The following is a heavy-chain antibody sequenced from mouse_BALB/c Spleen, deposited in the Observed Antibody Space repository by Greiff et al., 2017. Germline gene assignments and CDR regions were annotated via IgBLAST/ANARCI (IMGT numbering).Heavy chain of an antibody. CDR3: ASHWGYAMDY. V-gene: IGHV14-1*02. Sequence: EVQLVESGAELVRPGALVKLSCKASGFNIKDYYMHWVKQRPEQGLEWIGWIDPENGNTIYDPKFQGKASITADTSSNTAYLQLSSLTSEDTAVYYCASHWGYAMDYWGQGTSVTVSS. D-gene: IGHD4-1*01. CDR2: IDPENGNT. CDR1: GFNIKDYY. J-gene: IGHJ4*01.